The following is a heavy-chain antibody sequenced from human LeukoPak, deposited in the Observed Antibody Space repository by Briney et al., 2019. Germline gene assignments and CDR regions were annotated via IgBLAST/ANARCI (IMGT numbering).Heavy chain of an antibody. J-gene: IGHJ4*02. V-gene: IGHV3-30*02. Sequence: GGSLRLSCTVSGFTVSSNSMSWVRQAPGKGLEWLAFIRYDGSNKYYADSVKGRFTISRDNSKNTLYVQMNSLRAEDTAVYYCAKPHFDDWGQGTLVTVSS. CDR1: GFTVSSNS. CDR2: IRYDGSNK. CDR3: AKPHFDD.